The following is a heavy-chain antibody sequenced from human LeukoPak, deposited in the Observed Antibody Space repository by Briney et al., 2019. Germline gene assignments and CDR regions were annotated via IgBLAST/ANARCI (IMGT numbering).Heavy chain of an antibody. CDR2: MNPNSGNT. CDR3: AIQKEAYGGNSRWNAFDI. J-gene: IGHJ3*02. Sequence: GATVKVSCKASGYTFTSYDINWVRQATGLGLEWMGWMNPNSGNTGYAQKFQGRVTMTRNTSISTAYMELSSLRSDDTAVYYCAIQKEAYGGNSRWNAFDIWGQGTIVTVSS. D-gene: IGHD4-23*01. V-gene: IGHV1-8*01. CDR1: GYTFTSYD.